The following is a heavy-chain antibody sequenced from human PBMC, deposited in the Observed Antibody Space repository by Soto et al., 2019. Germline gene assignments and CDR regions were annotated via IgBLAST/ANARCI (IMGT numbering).Heavy chain of an antibody. CDR3: AKGTPVNGDYALDY. Sequence: QAGGSLRLSCAASGFTFSSFAMHWVRQAPGKGLEWVALIAYDGNNKYFADSVKGRFTISRDNSKDTVYLQMDSLRPEDTAVYYCAKGTPVNGDYALDYWGQGSLVTVSS. J-gene: IGHJ4*02. CDR1: GFTFSSFA. D-gene: IGHD4-17*01. CDR2: IAYDGNNK. V-gene: IGHV3-30*18.